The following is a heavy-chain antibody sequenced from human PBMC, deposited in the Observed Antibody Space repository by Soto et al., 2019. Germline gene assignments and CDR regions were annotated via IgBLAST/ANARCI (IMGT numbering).Heavy chain of an antibody. CDR1: GGTFSSYA. CDR2: IIPIFGTA. Sequence: QVQLVQSGAAVKKPGSSVKVSCKASGGTFSSYAISWVRQAPGQGLEWMGGIIPIFGTANYAQKFQGRVTITADESTRTAYMALSSLRSEDTAVYYCASSGHDFLIYYGMDVWGQGTTVTVSS. V-gene: IGHV1-69*12. CDR3: ASSGHDFLIYYGMDV. D-gene: IGHD5-12*01. J-gene: IGHJ6*02.